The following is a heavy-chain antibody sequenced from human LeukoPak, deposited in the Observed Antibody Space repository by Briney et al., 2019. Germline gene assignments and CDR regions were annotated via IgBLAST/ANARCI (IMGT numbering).Heavy chain of an antibody. CDR3: ARTIWTTSYFDY. CDR2: INHSGST. D-gene: IGHD1-1*01. Sequence: PSETLSLTCAVYGGSFSGYYWSWIRQPPGKGLEWIGEINHSGSTNYNPSLKSRVTISVDTSKNQFSLRLSSVTAADTAVYYCARTIWTTSYFDYWGQGTLVTVSS. J-gene: IGHJ4*02. V-gene: IGHV4-34*01. CDR1: GGSFSGYY.